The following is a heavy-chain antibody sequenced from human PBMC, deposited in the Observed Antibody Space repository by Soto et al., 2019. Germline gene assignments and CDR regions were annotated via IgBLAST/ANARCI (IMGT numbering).Heavy chain of an antibody. CDR1: GFTVRIYS. CDR2: ISSSSYI. J-gene: IGHJ4*02. V-gene: IGHV3-21*01. Sequence: LRISGASSGFTVRIYSMNWVRQAPGKGLEWVSSISSSSYIYYADSVKGRFTISRDNAKNSLYLQMNSLRAEDTAVYYCEREQAIDYWGQGTLVTVSS. CDR3: EREQAIDY.